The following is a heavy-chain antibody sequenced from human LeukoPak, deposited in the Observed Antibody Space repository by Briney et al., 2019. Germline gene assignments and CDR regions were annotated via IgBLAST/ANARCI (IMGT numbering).Heavy chain of an antibody. D-gene: IGHD3-10*01. V-gene: IGHV4-4*07. Sequence: SETLSLTCTVSGDSMSGYSWSWLRQPAGKESEWIGRIYSSYFTEYNLSLDGRVTMSIDTSKNQFSLMLDSVTAADTAVYYCARVHIVTGTYFDSWGQGALVTVSS. CDR3: ARVHIVTGTYFDS. CDR2: IYSSYFT. J-gene: IGHJ4*02. CDR1: GDSMSGYS.